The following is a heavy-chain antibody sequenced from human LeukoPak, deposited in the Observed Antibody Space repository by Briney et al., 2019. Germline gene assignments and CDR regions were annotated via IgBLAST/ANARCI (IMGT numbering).Heavy chain of an antibody. CDR1: GGSISSGDYY. V-gene: IGHV4-30-4*01. J-gene: IGHJ4*02. D-gene: IGHD4-17*01. CDR3: AREHGGYGDYVPDY. CDR2: IYYSGST. Sequence: SQTLSLTCTVSGGSISSGDYYWSWIRQPPGKGLEWIGYIYYSGSTYYNPSLKSRVTISVDASKNQFSLKLSSVTAADTAVYYCAREHGGYGDYVPDYWGQGTLVTVSS.